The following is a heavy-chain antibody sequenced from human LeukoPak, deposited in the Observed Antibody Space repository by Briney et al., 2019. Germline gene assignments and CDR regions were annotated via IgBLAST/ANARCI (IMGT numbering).Heavy chain of an antibody. J-gene: IGHJ4*02. V-gene: IGHV3-23*01. CDR2: ISGSGGST. CDR3: AKTRGSGPFDY. Sequence: GGSLRLSCAASGFTFNNFAMSWVRQAPGKGLEWVSAISGSGGSTYYADSVKGRFTISRDNSENTLYLQMNNLRAEDTAVYYCAKTRGSGPFDYWGQETLVTVSS. CDR1: GFTFNNFA. D-gene: IGHD3-10*01.